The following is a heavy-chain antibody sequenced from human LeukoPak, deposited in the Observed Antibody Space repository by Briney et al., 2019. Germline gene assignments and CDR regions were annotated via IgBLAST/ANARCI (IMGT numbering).Heavy chain of an antibody. J-gene: IGHJ4*02. Sequence: GGSLRLSCAASGFTFSSYWMHWVRQAPGKGLVWVSRINSDGSSTSYADSVKGRFTISRDNAKNSLYLQMNSLRAEDTAVYYCARNPYAGIMITFGGVIERDYWGQGTLVTVSS. CDR3: ARNPYAGIMITFGGVIERDY. CDR2: INSDGSST. D-gene: IGHD3-16*01. V-gene: IGHV3-74*01. CDR1: GFTFSSYW.